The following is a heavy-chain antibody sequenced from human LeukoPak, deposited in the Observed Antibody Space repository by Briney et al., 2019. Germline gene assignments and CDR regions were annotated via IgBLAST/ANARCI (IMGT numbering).Heavy chain of an antibody. CDR1: GYTFTSYG. D-gene: IGHD1-14*01. V-gene: IGHV1-69*13. Sequence: ASVKVSCKASGYTFTSYGISWARQAPGQGLEWMGGIIPIFGTANYAQKFQGRVTITADESTSTAYMELSSLRSEDTAVYYCARHGTYTTFFDYWGQGTLVTVSS. J-gene: IGHJ4*02. CDR3: ARHGTYTTFFDY. CDR2: IIPIFGTA.